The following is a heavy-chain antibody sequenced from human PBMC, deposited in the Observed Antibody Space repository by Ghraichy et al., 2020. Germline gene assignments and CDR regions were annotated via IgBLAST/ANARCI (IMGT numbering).Heavy chain of an antibody. CDR1: GFTFGDYA. V-gene: IGHV3-49*03. CDR2: IRSKAYGGTT. J-gene: IGHJ4*02. CDR3: TRGLAVAGRPFDS. Sequence: GGSLRLSCTASGFTFGDYAMSWFRQAPGKGLEWVSFIRSKAYGGTTEYAASVKGRFTISRDDSKSIAYLQMNSLKTEDTAVYYCTRGLAVAGRPFDSWGQGTLVTVSS. D-gene: IGHD6-19*01.